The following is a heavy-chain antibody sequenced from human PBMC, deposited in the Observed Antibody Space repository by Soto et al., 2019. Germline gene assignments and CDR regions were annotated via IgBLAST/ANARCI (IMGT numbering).Heavy chain of an antibody. Sequence: SETLSLTCTVSGGSISSYYWSWIRQPPGKGLEWIGYIYYSGRTNYDPSLKSRVTISVDTSKNQFSLKLSSVTAGDTAVYYCVRHSSLYGDHYFDYWGQGTLVTVSS. D-gene: IGHD4-17*01. CDR2: IYYSGRT. J-gene: IGHJ4*02. CDR3: VRHSSLYGDHYFDY. V-gene: IGHV4-59*08. CDR1: GGSISSYY.